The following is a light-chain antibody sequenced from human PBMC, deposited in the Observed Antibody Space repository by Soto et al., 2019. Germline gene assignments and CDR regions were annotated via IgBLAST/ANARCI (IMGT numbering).Light chain of an antibody. J-gene: IGLJ2*01. V-gene: IGLV7-46*01. Sequence: QAVVTQEPSLNVSPGGTVTLTFGSSTGAVTSNHHPYWFQQKAGQAPRTLIYDTSNKHSWTPPRFSGSLLGDKAALTLSGAQPEDEAQYYCLLSYNAARVFGGGTKLTV. CDR1: TGAVTSNHH. CDR2: DTS. CDR3: LLSYNAARV.